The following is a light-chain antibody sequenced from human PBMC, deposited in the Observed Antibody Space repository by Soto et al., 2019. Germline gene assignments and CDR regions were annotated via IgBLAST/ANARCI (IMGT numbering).Light chain of an antibody. Sequence: QSALTQPASVSGSPGQSITISCTGTSSDVGGYNYVSWYQQHPGKAPKLMIYDVSNRPSGVSNRFSGSKSGNTASLTISGLQAEDEADYYCSSDTSSSPLVVVFGGGTKVTVL. CDR1: SSDVGGYNY. J-gene: IGLJ2*01. V-gene: IGLV2-14*01. CDR2: DVS. CDR3: SSDTSSSPLVVV.